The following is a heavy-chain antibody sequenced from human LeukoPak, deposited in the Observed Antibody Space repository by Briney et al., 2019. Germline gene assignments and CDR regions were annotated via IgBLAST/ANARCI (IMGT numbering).Heavy chain of an antibody. CDR2: IYPGDSDT. Sequence: GESLKISCKGSGYSFTSYWIGWVRQMPGKGLKWMGIIYPGDSDTRYSPSFQGQVTFSADKSISTAYLQWSSLKASDTAMYYCARRVYSSGWYWFDPWGQGTLVTVSS. CDR3: ARRVYSSGWYWFDP. CDR1: GYSFTSYW. D-gene: IGHD6-19*01. V-gene: IGHV5-51*01. J-gene: IGHJ5*02.